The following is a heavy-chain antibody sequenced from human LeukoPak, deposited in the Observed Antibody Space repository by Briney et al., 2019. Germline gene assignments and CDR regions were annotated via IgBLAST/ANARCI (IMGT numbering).Heavy chain of an antibody. CDR1: GFTFSSYG. CDR3: AKDLRGVAFSYFDY. V-gene: IGHV3-30*18. J-gene: IGHJ4*02. D-gene: IGHD3-10*01. Sequence: PGGSLRLSCVASGFTFSSYGMQWVRQAPGKGLEWLAVISYDGSRKSYADSVKGRFTISKDNSKNTLYLQMNGLRAEETAVYYCAKDLRGVAFSYFDYWGQGTLVTVSS. CDR2: ISYDGSRK.